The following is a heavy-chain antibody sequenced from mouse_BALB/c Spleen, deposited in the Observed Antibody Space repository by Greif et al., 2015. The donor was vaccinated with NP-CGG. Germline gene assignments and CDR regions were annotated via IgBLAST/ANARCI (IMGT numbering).Heavy chain of an antibody. CDR3: AREDRGRFHFAY. CDR1: GFTFSSFG. CDR2: ISSGSSTI. J-gene: IGHJ3*01. V-gene: IGHV5-17*02. Sequence: EVKLVESGGGLVQPGGSRKLSCAASGFTFSSFGMHWVRQAPEKGLEWVAYISSGSSTIYYADTVKGRFTISRDNPKNTLFLQMTSLRSEDTAMYYCAREDRGRFHFAYWGQGTLVTVSA. D-gene: IGHD1-2*01.